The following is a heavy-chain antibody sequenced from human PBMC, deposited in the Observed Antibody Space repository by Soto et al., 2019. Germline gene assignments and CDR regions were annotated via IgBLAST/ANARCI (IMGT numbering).Heavy chain of an antibody. Sequence: NPSETLSLTCAVSGYSISSGYYWGWIRQPPGKGLEWIGSIYHSGSTYYNPSLKSRVTISVDTSKNQFSLKLSSVTAADTAVYYCASSQSIRSFDYWGQGTLVTVSS. J-gene: IGHJ4*02. CDR1: GYSISSGYY. CDR2: IYHSGST. V-gene: IGHV4-38-2*01. D-gene: IGHD2-15*01. CDR3: ASSQSIRSFDY.